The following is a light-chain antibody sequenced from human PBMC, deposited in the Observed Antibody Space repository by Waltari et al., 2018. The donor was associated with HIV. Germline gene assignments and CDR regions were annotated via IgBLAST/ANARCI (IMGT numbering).Light chain of an antibody. CDR2: ATT. V-gene: IGLV1-40*01. CDR1: SNIGAGYT. CDR3: QSYDSSLGAWV. Sequence: SNIGAGYTVHWYQQLPGTGPKLLIFATTNRPSGVPARFSGSQSGTSASLAITGLQAADEGDYYCQSYDSSLGAWVFGGGTKVTVL. J-gene: IGLJ3*02.